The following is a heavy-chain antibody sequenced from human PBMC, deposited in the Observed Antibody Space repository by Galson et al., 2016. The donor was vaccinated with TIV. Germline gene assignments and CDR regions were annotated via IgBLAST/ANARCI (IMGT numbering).Heavy chain of an antibody. J-gene: IGHJ6*03. CDR1: RNTFSSYD. V-gene: IGHV1-8*02. CDR3: ARGHSGGGDYYYYYLDV. D-gene: IGHD2-15*01. CDR2: MNPDSGNT. Sequence: SVKVSCKASRNTFSSYDINWVRQATGQGLEWMGWMNPDSGNTGYAQNFKGRVTMTRNTSISTAYMELRSLRSEDTAVYYCARGHSGGGDYYYYYLDVWGTGTTVTVSS.